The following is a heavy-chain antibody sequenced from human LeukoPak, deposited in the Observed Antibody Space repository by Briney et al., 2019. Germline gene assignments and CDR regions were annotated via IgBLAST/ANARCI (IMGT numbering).Heavy chain of an antibody. CDR2: LYPGDSNT. CDR1: GYSFTSYW. J-gene: IGHJ4*02. D-gene: IGHD6-13*01. Sequence: GESLKISCKGSGYSFTSYWIGWVRQLPGKGLEWLGILYPGDSNTRYSPSFQGQVTTSADKSISTAYLQWSSLKASGSAMYYCARRLAASNTFDSWGQGTLVTVSS. V-gene: IGHV5-51*01. CDR3: ARRLAASNTFDS.